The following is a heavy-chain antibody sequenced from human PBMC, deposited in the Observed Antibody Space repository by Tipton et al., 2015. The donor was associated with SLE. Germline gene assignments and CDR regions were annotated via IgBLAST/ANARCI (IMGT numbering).Heavy chain of an antibody. V-gene: IGHV3-64*04. D-gene: IGHD6-19*01. CDR3: AKPGRTVAGNYFDY. Sequence: SLRLSCLASGFTFSNYIMYWVRQAPGKGLQYISSISTNGGSTYYIDSVKDRFAISRDNSKNSLYLQMNILRAEDTAVCYCAKPGRTVAGNYFDYWGLGTLVTVSS. CDR1: GFTFSNYI. J-gene: IGHJ4*02. CDR2: ISTNGGST.